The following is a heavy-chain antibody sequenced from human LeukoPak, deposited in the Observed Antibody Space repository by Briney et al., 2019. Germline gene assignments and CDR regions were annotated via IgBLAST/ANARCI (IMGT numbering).Heavy chain of an antibody. J-gene: IGHJ3*02. CDR1: GGTFSSYA. CDR3: ARGVVPATSDAFDI. D-gene: IGHD2-2*01. V-gene: IGHV1-69*05. Sequence: GASVKVSCKASGGTFSSYAISWVRQAPGQGLEWMGGIIPIFGTANYAQKFQGRVTITTDESTSTAYMELSSLRSEDTAVYYCARGVVPATSDAFDIRGQGTMVTVSS. CDR2: IIPIFGTA.